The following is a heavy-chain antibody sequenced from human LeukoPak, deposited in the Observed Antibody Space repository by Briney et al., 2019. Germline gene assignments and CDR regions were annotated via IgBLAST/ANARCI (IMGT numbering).Heavy chain of an antibody. CDR2: IYSGGST. CDR3: ATSRGSTYGYRALELPPSPVD. D-gene: IGHD5-18*01. CDR1: EFSVGSNY. Sequence: GGSLRLSCAASEFSVGSNYMTWVRQAPGKGLEWVSLIYSGGSTYYGDSVKGRFAISRDNAKNSLYLQMNSLRTEDTAVYYCATSRGSTYGYRALELPPSPVDWGQGTLVTVSS. J-gene: IGHJ4*02. V-gene: IGHV3-66*01.